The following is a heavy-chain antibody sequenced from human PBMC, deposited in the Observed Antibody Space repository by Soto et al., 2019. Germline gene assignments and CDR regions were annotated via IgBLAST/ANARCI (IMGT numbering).Heavy chain of an antibody. V-gene: IGHV3-53*01. Sequence: EVQLVESGGGLIQPGGSLRLSCAASGFTVSSNFMSWVRQAPGKGLECVSIIYSGGSTYYVDSVKGRFTISRDSSKNTLYLQMNGLRAEDTAVYYCARVGYTSGWFRHWGQGTLVTVSA. CDR3: ARVGYTSGWFRH. J-gene: IGHJ4*02. CDR1: GFTVSSNF. CDR2: IYSGGST. D-gene: IGHD6-19*01.